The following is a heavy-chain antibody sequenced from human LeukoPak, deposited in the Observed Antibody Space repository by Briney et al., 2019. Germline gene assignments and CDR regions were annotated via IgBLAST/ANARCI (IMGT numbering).Heavy chain of an antibody. J-gene: IGHJ4*02. D-gene: IGHD4-11*01. CDR2: IYYSGST. CDR1: GGSISGYY. Sequence: SETLSLTCTVSGGSISGYYWSWLRQPPAKGLEWIGNIYYSGSTNYNPSLKSRVTISVDTSKNQFSLKLSSVTAADTAVYYCANYHDYSNFQGAYYLDYWGQGTLVTVSS. V-gene: IGHV4-59*08. CDR3: ANYHDYSNFQGAYYLDY.